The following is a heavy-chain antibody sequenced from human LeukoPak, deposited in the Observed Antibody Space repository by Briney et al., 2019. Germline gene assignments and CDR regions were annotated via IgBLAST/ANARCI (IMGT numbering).Heavy chain of an antibody. CDR1: GFTFNNYA. V-gene: IGHV3-30-3*02. CDR3: AKFDIWSGYAMDV. CDR2: ISIDGGNK. J-gene: IGHJ6*02. Sequence: PGRSLRLSCAASGFTFNNYAIHWVRQAPGKGLEWVAIISIDGGNKYYADSVKGRFTISRDNSKNTLYLQMNGLRAEDTAVYYCAKFDIWSGYAMDVWGQGTTVTVSS. D-gene: IGHD3-3*01.